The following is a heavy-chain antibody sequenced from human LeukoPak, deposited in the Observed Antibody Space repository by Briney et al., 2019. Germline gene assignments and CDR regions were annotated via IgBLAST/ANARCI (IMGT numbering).Heavy chain of an antibody. CDR3: ASGELLRFDY. CDR1: VSPSVLTP. D-gene: IGHD1-26*01. V-gene: IGHV4-34*01. J-gene: IGHJ4*02. Sequence: SETCPSPALSMVSPSVLTPVTRSASPPGKGLEWIGDCNPSLKSRVTISVDTSKNQFSLKLSSVTAADTAVYYCASGELLRFDYWGQGTLVTVSS.